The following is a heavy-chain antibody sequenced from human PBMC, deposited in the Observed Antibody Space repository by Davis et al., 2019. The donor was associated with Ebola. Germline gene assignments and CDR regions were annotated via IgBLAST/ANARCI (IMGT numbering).Heavy chain of an antibody. D-gene: IGHD2-2*01. J-gene: IGHJ4*02. CDR3: AEGYCRTTSCYVFDY. Sequence: PGGSLRLSCAASGFTFSSYAMSWVRQAPGKGLEWVSAISGSGGSTYYADSVKGRFTISRDNSKNTLYLQMNSLRAEDTAVYYCAEGYCRTTSCYVFDYWGQGALVTVSS. V-gene: IGHV3-23*01. CDR1: GFTFSSYA. CDR2: ISGSGGST.